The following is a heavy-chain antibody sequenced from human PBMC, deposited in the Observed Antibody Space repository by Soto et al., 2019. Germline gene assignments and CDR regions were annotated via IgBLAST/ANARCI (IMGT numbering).Heavy chain of an antibody. CDR2: IIPIFGTA. CDR1: GGTFSSYA. CDR3: ARESTRSGYDSSGYYGMDV. D-gene: IGHD5-12*01. V-gene: IGHV1-69*13. J-gene: IGHJ6*02. Sequence: SVKVSCKASGGTFSSYAISWVRQAPGQGLEWMGGIIPIFGTANYAQKFQGRVTITADESTSTAYMELSSLRSEDTAVYYCARESTRSGYDSSGYYGMDVWGQGTTVTV.